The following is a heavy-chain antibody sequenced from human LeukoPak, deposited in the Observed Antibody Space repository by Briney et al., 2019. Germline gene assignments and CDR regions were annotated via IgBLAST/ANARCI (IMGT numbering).Heavy chain of an antibody. D-gene: IGHD2-15*01. J-gene: IGHJ5*02. CDR2: IYTSGST. Sequence: SETLSLTCTVSGASISSYYWSWIRQPAGKGLEWIRRIYTSGSTNYNPSLKSRVTMSVDTSKNQFSLKLSSVTAADTAVYYCAREGYCSGGTCLNWFDPWGQGTLVTVSS. V-gene: IGHV4-4*07. CDR3: AREGYCSGGTCLNWFDP. CDR1: GASISSYY.